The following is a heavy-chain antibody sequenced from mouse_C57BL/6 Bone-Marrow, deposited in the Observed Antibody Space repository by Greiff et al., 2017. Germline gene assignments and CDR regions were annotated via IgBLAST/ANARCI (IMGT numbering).Heavy chain of an antibody. CDR3: ARLPMYYDGSAWFAY. J-gene: IGHJ3*01. Sequence: LQESGAELARPGASVKLSCKASGYTFTSYGISWVKQRPGQGLEWIGEIYPRSGNTYYNEKFKGKATLTADKSSSTAYMELRSLTSEDSAVYFCARLPMYYDGSAWFAYWGQGTLVTVSA. CDR2: IYPRSGNT. CDR1: GYTFTSYG. D-gene: IGHD1-1*01. V-gene: IGHV1-81*01.